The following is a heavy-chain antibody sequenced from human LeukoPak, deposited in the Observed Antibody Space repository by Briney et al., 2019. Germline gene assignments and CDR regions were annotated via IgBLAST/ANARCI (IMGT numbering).Heavy chain of an antibody. D-gene: IGHD1-7*01. CDR2: ISTSSSYI. CDR3: ARGWNSDYFDY. Sequence: ETLSLTCAVYGVSFSGYYWSWIRQPPGKGLEWVTSISTSSSYIYYADSVKGRFTISRDNAKNSLYLQMNSLRAEDTAVYYCARGWNSDYFDYWGQGTLVTVSS. J-gene: IGHJ4*02. CDR1: GVSFSGYY. V-gene: IGHV3-21*01.